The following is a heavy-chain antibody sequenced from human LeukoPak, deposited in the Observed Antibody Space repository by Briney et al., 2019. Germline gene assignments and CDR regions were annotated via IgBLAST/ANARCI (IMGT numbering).Heavy chain of an antibody. J-gene: IGHJ6*03. CDR3: ARGRVSSSTWYSTYYYYFYMDV. CDR2: VDHTGST. CDR1: DDSITVYY. D-gene: IGHD4-11*01. Sequence: SETLSLTCSVSDDSITVYYWTWIRQPPGKGLEWIGYVDHTGSTNFNPSLNGRVSISRDTSKNLFSLRLRSVTAADTAVYFCARGRVSSSTWYSTYYYYFYMDVWGKGTAVTVSS. V-gene: IGHV4-59*01.